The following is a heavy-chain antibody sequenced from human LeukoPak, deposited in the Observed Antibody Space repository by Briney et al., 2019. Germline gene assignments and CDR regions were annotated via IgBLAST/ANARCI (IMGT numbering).Heavy chain of an antibody. CDR1: GYTFTGYY. D-gene: IGHD4-11*01. CDR3: ARTRLQWGGGDY. Sequence: ASVKVSCKASGYTFTGYYMHWVRQAPGQGLEWMGWINPNSGGTNYAQKFQGRVTMTRDTSISTAYMELSRLTSDDTALYYCARTRLQWGGGDYWGQGTLVTVSS. J-gene: IGHJ4*02. CDR2: INPNSGGT. V-gene: IGHV1-2*02.